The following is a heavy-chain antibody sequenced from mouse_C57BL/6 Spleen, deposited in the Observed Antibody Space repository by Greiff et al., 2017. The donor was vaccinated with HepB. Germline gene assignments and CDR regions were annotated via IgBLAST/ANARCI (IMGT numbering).Heavy chain of an antibody. CDR1: GYTFTDYE. V-gene: IGHV1-15*01. J-gene: IGHJ1*03. CDR3: RGGAYYYGSSLGYFDV. CDR2: IDPETGGT. D-gene: IGHD1-1*01. Sequence: QVQLQQSGAELVRPGASVTLSCKASGYTFTDYEMHWVKQTPVHGLEWIGAIDPETGGTAYNQKFKGKAILTADKSSSTAYMELRSLTSEDSAVYYCRGGAYYYGSSLGYFDVWGTGTTVTVSS.